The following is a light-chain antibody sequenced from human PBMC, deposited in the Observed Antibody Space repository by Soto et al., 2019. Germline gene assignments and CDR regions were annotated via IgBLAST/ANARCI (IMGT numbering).Light chain of an antibody. CDR1: QGLSSNY. J-gene: IGKJ4*01. CDR3: QQYGNSPPT. Sequence: EIVLTQSPGTLSLPPGERATLSCRASQGLSSNYLAWYQQRPGQAPRLLIYGASSRATGIPERFSGSGSATDFTLTISRLEPEDFAVYHCQQYGNSPPTFGGGTKVEI. V-gene: IGKV3-20*01. CDR2: GAS.